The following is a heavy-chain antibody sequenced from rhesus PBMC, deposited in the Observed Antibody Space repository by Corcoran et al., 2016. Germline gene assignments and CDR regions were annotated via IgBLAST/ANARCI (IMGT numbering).Heavy chain of an antibody. CDR2: IYGSGSST. CDR1: GGSISSSY. J-gene: IGHJ6*01. V-gene: IGHV4-169*02. Sequence: QLQLQESGPGLVKPSETLSVTCAVSGGSISSSYWSWIRQAPGKGLEWIGYIYGSGSSTNYNPSLKSRGTLSVDTSKNQLSLKLSSVTAADTAVYYCASTGMEDSWGQGVVVTVSS. D-gene: IGHD1-1-1*01. CDR3: ASTGMEDS.